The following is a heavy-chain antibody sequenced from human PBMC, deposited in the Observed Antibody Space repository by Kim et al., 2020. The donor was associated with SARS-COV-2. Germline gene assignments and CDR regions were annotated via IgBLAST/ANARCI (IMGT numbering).Heavy chain of an antibody. CDR1: GFTFSSYG. D-gene: IGHD3-9*01. CDR2: IWYDGSNK. Sequence: GGSLRLSCAASGFTFSSYGMHWVRQAPGKGLEWVAVIWYDGSNKYYADSVKGRFTISRDNSKNTLYLQMNSLRAEDTAVYYCARDRNDILTGWAFDAFDIWGQGTMVTVSS. V-gene: IGHV3-33*01. CDR3: ARDRNDILTGWAFDAFDI. J-gene: IGHJ3*02.